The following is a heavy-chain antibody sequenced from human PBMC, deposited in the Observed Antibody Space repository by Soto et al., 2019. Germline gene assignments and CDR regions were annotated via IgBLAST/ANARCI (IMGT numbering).Heavy chain of an antibody. CDR3: ARDPRGNTNDYFDY. Sequence: SETLSLTCTVSGGSISSYYWSWVRQSPGKGLEWIGYFYYSGTTNYNPSLKSRVTISIDMSKNQISLKLTSVTAADTAIYYCARDPRGNTNDYFDYWGQGTPVTVSS. CDR1: GGSISSYY. J-gene: IGHJ4*02. D-gene: IGHD2-2*01. CDR2: FYYSGTT. V-gene: IGHV4-59*01.